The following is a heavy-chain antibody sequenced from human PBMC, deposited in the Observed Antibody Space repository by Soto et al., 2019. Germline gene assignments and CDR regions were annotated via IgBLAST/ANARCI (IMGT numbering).Heavy chain of an antibody. J-gene: IGHJ6*02. CDR2: IFYSGST. V-gene: IGHV4-39*01. CDR1: GGSISSSSYY. CDR3: ARHLTYCSAGSCYSDFPYYGMDV. Sequence: SETLSLTCTVSGGSISSSSYYWGWIRQPPGKGLEWIGSIFYSGSTYYNPSLKSRVTISVDTPKNQFSLKLSSVTAADTAVYYCARHLTYCSAGSCYSDFPYYGMDVWGQGTTVTVSS. D-gene: IGHD2-15*01.